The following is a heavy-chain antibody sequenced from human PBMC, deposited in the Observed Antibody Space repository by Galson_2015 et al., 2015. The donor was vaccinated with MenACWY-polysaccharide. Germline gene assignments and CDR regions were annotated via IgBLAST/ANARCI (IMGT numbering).Heavy chain of an antibody. CDR2: ISYDGIHK. V-gene: IGHV3-30*03. CDR1: GLTFTASG. D-gene: IGHD4-17*01. Sequence: SLRLSCAASGLTFTASGMHWVRQAPGKGLEWVAVISYDGIHKHYTNSVRGRFTISRDNSKNTLYLQINSLRAEDTAVYYCATVTGDYARGSLDNWGQGTLVTVSS. J-gene: IGHJ4*02. CDR3: ATVTGDYARGSLDN.